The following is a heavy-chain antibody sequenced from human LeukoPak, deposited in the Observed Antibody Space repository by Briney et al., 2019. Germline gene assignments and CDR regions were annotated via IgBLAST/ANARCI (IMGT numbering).Heavy chain of an antibody. J-gene: IGHJ4*02. CDR3: ARGFGIVGAKGVDY. Sequence: ASVEVSCKASGYTFTSYAMIWVRQAPGQGLEWMGWINANTGNPTYAQGFTGRFVFSLDTSVSTAYLQISSLKAEDTAVYYCARGFGIVGAKGVDYWGQGTLVTVSS. CDR2: INANTGNP. V-gene: IGHV7-4-1*02. CDR1: GYTFTSYA. D-gene: IGHD1-26*01.